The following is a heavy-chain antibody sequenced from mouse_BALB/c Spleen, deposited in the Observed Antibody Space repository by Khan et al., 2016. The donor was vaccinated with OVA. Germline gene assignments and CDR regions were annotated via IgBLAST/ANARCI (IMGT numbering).Heavy chain of an antibody. V-gene: IGHV1S81*02. CDR3: TRTGYGTSFAY. D-gene: IGHD1-2*01. Sequence: QVQLQQSGAELVKPGASVKLSCKASGYTFTSYFLYWVKQRTGQGLEWIGGINPNNDYTYHNEKFKRKATLTVDRSSNTAYMQLSSLTSEDSAVYYCTRTGYGTSFAYWGQGTLVTVSA. CDR1: GYTFTSYF. J-gene: IGHJ3*01. CDR2: INPNNDYT.